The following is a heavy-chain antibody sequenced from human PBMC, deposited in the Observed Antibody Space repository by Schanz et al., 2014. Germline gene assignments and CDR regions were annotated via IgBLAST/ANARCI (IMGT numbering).Heavy chain of an antibody. CDR3: ARSGSSNWYFFDY. Sequence: QVQLVQSGAEVKKPGSSVKVSCKASGGTFSSYTISWVRQAPGQGLEWMGRIISILGIPNYAQKFQGRVTITRDTLASTAYMEVSSLRSEDTAVYYCARSGSSNWYFFDYCGQGTLVTVSS. D-gene: IGHD6-13*01. J-gene: IGHJ4*02. CDR2: IISILGIP. V-gene: IGHV1-69*02. CDR1: GGTFSSYT.